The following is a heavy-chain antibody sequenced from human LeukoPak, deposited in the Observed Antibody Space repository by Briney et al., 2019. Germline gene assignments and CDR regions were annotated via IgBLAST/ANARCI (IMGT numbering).Heavy chain of an antibody. CDR2: ISAGGGST. CDR1: GFTFSSYA. V-gene: IGHV3-23*01. D-gene: IGHD3-22*01. CDR3: AKDTSNDYDSSGYTSSFDY. J-gene: IGHJ4*02. Sequence: PGGSLRLSCAASGFTFSSYAMSWGRQAPGKGLEWVSAISAGGGSTYYADSVKGRFTISRDNFKNTLYLQMNSLRAEDTAVYYCAKDTSNDYDSSGYTSSFDYWGQGTLVTVSS.